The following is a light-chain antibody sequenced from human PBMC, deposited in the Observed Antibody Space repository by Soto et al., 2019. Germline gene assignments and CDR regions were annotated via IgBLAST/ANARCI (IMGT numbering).Light chain of an antibody. Sequence: QSVLTQPPSASATPGQRVAISCSGGHSNIKSNTVHWYQQFPGAAPKLLIYSNDQRPSGVPDRFSGSKSGTSASLAISGLQSEDEADYYCATWDDSLEGWVFGGGTKVTVL. CDR2: SND. J-gene: IGLJ3*02. CDR1: HSNIKSNT. CDR3: ATWDDSLEGWV. V-gene: IGLV1-44*01.